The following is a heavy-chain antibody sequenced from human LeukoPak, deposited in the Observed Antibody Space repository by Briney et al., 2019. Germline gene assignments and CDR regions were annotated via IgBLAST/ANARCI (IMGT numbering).Heavy chain of an antibody. Sequence: ASVKVSCKASGYTFTSYDINWVGQATGQGREWMGWMNHNSGNTGYAQKFQGRVTMTRITSISTAYMELSSLRSEDTAVYYCARGGHIVVVPAAISWEQPNPFDYWGQGTLVTVSS. V-gene: IGHV1-8*01. CDR3: ARGGHIVVVPAAISWEQPNPFDY. J-gene: IGHJ4*02. D-gene: IGHD2-2*01. CDR1: GYTFTSYD. CDR2: MNHNSGNT.